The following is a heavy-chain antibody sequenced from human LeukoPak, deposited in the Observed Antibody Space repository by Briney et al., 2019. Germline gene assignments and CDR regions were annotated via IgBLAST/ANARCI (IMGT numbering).Heavy chain of an antibody. J-gene: IGHJ4*02. D-gene: IGHD1-1*01. CDR1: GESISSGRHY. CDR2: VYYSGNT. V-gene: IGHV4-39*01. Sequence: PSETLSLTCSVSGESISSGRHYWGWLRQTSGKGLEWIGSVYYSGNTFHNPSLKSRVTTSVDTSKNQVSLRVNFVTAADTAVYYCARHLPGTTTAHYFDYWGQGILVTVSS. CDR3: ARHLPGTTTAHYFDY.